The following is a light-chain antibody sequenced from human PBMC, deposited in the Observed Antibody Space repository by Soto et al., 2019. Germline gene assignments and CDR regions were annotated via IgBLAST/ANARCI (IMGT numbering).Light chain of an antibody. CDR1: QSVSSSY. J-gene: IGKJ2*01. CDR3: QQFGSSPMYS. V-gene: IGKV3-20*01. CDR2: AAS. Sequence: VLTQSPGTLSLSPGERATLSCRASQSVSSSYLAWYQQKPGQAPRLLIYAASSRATGIPDRFSGSGSGTDFTLTISRLEPEDFAVYYCQQFGSSPMYSFGQGTKLEIK.